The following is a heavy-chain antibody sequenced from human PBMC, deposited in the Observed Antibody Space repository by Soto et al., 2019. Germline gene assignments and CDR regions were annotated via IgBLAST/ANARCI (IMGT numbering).Heavy chain of an antibody. V-gene: IGHV3-23*01. CDR3: AKGLDIVLLPTTMGFDY. CDR1: GVTFSSYA. Sequence: PGGSLRLSCAASGVTFSSYAMSWVRQAPGKGLEWVSGISGSGGSTDYGDSVKGRFTISRDNSKNTVYLQMNSLRAEDTAVYYCAKGLDIVLLPTTMGFDYWGQGTLVTAPQ. CDR2: ISGSGGST. J-gene: IGHJ4*02. D-gene: IGHD2-2*03.